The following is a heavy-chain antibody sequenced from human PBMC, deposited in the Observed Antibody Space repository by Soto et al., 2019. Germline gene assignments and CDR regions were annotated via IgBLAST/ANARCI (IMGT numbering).Heavy chain of an antibody. CDR2: IRSKAYGGTT. Sequence: GGSLRLSCTASGFTFGDYAMSWVRQAPGKGLEWVGFIRSKAYGGTTEYAASVKGRFTISRDDSKSIAYLQMNSLKTEDTAVYYCTRVASYDYWGEGTMVAVYS. D-gene: IGHD5-12*01. V-gene: IGHV3-49*04. J-gene: IGHJ4*02. CDR3: TRVASYDY. CDR1: GFTFGDYA.